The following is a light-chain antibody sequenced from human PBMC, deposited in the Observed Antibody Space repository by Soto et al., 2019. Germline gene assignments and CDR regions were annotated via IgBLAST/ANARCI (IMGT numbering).Light chain of an antibody. CDR2: KGT. V-gene: IGLV2-23*01. Sequence: QSVLAQPASVSGSPGQSITISCTGTSSDVGAYNSVSWYQQHPHKAPQVIIYKGTQRPSGISNRFSGSTSGTVASLTISGLQADDEADYFCCSSAPESTYVFGTGTKVTLL. CDR3: CSSAPESTYV. CDR1: SSDVGAYNS. J-gene: IGLJ1*01.